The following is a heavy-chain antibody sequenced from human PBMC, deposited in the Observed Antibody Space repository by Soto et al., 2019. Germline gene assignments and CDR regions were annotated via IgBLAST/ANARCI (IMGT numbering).Heavy chain of an antibody. V-gene: IGHV3-30*03. Sequence: PVGSLRLSCAASGFTFSSYGMHWVRQAPGKGLEWVAVISYDGSNKYYADSVKGRFTISRDNSKNTLYLQMNSLRAEDTAVYYCATVTPLNYWGQGTLVTVSS. CDR2: ISYDGSNK. CDR3: ATVTPLNY. J-gene: IGHJ4*02. CDR1: GFTFSSYG.